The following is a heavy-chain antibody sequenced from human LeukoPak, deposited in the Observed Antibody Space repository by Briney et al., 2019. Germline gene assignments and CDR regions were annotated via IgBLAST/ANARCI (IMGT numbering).Heavy chain of an antibody. Sequence: SETLSLTCSVSGGSTSGYFWTWLRQPPGKGPEWIGYVYYSGHTSYSPSLESRVTISVDTSKNQFSLKLNSVTAADTAVYYCARGMGSGYYYFDYWGQGTLVTVSS. CDR1: GGSTSGYF. J-gene: IGHJ4*02. V-gene: IGHV4-59*08. CDR3: ARGMGSGYYYFDY. CDR2: VYYSGHT. D-gene: IGHD3-22*01.